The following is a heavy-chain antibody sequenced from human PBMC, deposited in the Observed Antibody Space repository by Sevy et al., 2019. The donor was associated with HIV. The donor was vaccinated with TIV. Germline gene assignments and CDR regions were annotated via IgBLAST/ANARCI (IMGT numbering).Heavy chain of an antibody. J-gene: IGHJ6*03. Sequence: ASVKVSCKASGGTFSSYAISWVRQAPGQGLEWMGGIIPLFGTANYAQKFQGRVTITADKSPSTAYMELSSLRSEDKAVYYCARDPGSFYYYYMDVWGKGTTVTVSS. D-gene: IGHD6-19*01. V-gene: IGHV1-69*06. CDR1: GGTFSSYA. CDR3: ARDPGSFYYYYMDV. CDR2: IIPLFGTA.